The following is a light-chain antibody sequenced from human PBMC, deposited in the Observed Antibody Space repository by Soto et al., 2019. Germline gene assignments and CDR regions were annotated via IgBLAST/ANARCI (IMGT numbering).Light chain of an antibody. J-gene: IGKJ2*01. Sequence: EIVLTQSPGTLSLSPGERATLSCRASQSVSSSYLAWYQQKPGQAPRLLIYGASSRATGIPDRFSGSGSGTDFTLTINRLEPDDFAVYYCQQYGSSGTFGQGTKLEIK. CDR1: QSVSSSY. CDR3: QQYGSSGT. CDR2: GAS. V-gene: IGKV3-20*01.